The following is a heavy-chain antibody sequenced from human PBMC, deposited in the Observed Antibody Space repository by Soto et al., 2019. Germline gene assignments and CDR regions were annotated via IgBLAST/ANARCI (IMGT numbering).Heavy chain of an antibody. Sequence: SETLSLTCAVYGGSFSGYYWSWIRQPPGKGLEWIGDIYYSGSTNYSPSLKSRVTISVDTSKNQFSLKLSSVTAADTAVYYCAGKTYYDFWSGYYNLDYYYGMDVWGQGTTVTVSS. CDR3: AGKTYYDFWSGYYNLDYYYGMDV. J-gene: IGHJ6*02. CDR2: IYYSGST. CDR1: GGSFSGYY. V-gene: IGHV4-59*01. D-gene: IGHD3-3*01.